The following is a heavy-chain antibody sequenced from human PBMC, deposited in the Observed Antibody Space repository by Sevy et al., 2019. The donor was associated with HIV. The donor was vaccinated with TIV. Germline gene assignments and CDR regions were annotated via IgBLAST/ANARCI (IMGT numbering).Heavy chain of an antibody. J-gene: IGHJ5*02. CDR1: GGSISSGGYS. D-gene: IGHD2-15*01. CDR3: ARGEYCSGGSCRGVYWFDP. CDR2: IYHSGST. V-gene: IGHV4-30-2*01. Sequence: SETLSLTCAVSGGSISSGGYSWSWIRQPPGKGLEWIGYIYHSGSTYYNPSLKSRVTISVDRSKNQFSLKLSSVTAADTAVYYCARGEYCSGGSCRGVYWFDPWGQGTLVTVSS.